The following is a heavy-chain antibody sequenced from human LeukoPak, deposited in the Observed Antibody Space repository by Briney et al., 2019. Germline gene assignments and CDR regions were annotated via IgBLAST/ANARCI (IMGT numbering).Heavy chain of an antibody. CDR3: AKQSAGSAAWYSLHYDF. D-gene: IGHD6-13*01. V-gene: IGHV3-23*01. Sequence: GGSLRLSCAASGFTVSGTYMSWVRQAPGRGLEWVSSVDGGGGGTYYADSVKGRFTISRDNSKDTLYLQMNGLRAEDTAVYFCAKQSAGSAAWYSLHYDFWGQGTLVTVSS. CDR1: GFTVSGTY. J-gene: IGHJ4*02. CDR2: VDGGGGGT.